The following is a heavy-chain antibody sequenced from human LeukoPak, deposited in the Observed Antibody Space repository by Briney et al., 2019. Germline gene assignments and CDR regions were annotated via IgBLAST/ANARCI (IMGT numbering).Heavy chain of an antibody. CDR1: GGSIGSGGYY. Sequence: SQTLSLTCTVSGGSIGSGGYYWSWIRQHPGKGLEWIGYIYYSGSTYYNPSLKSRVTMSLDTSKNQFSLKLSSVTAADTAVYYCAGIAAAGSRSRDYWGQGTLVTVSS. V-gene: IGHV4-31*03. D-gene: IGHD6-13*01. J-gene: IGHJ4*02. CDR3: AGIAAAGSRSRDY. CDR2: IYYSGST.